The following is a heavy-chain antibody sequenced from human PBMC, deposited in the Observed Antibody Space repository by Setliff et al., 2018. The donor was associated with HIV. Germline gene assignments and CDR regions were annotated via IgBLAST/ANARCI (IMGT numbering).Heavy chain of an antibody. J-gene: IGHJ4*02. D-gene: IGHD6-19*01. CDR3: ARSPRIGVAGEFEY. V-gene: IGHV4-4*09. CDR2: RSTTGST. Sequence: PSETLSLTCTVSGDSISSYFWSWIRQSPGKGLEWIGFRSTTGSTNYNPSLRSRVTISVDTSKNQFSLKVNSVTAADTAVYYCARSPRIGVAGEFEYWGQGTLVTVSS. CDR1: GDSISSYF.